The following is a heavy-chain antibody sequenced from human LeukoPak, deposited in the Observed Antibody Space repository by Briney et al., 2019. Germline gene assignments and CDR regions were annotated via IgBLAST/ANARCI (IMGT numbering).Heavy chain of an antibody. CDR1: GYTFTSYD. D-gene: IGHD3-22*01. CDR3: ATQTRPNYYDSSGYYCPFGY. J-gene: IGHJ4*02. V-gene: IGHV1-8*01. Sequence: ASVKVSCKASGYTFTSYDINWVRQATGQGLEWMGWMNPNSGNTGYAQKFQGRVTMTRNTSISTAYMELSSLRSEDTAVYYCATQTRPNYYDSSGYYCPFGYWGRGTLVTVSS. CDR2: MNPNSGNT.